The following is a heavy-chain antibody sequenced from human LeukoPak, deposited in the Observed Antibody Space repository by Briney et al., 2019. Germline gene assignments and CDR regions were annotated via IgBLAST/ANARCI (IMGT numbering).Heavy chain of an antibody. V-gene: IGHV3-21*01. CDR3: AREEVRGVSD. J-gene: IGHJ4*02. D-gene: IGHD3-10*01. CDR1: GFTFSSYS. Sequence: GGSLRLSCAASGFTFSSYSMNWVRQAPGKGLECVSSISSSSSYIYYADSVKGRFTIYRDNAKNSLYLQMNSLRAEDTAVYYCAREEVRGVSDWGQGTLVTVCS. CDR2: ISSSSSYI.